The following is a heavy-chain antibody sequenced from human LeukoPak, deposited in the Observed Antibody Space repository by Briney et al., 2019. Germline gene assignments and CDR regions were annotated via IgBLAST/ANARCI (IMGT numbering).Heavy chain of an antibody. CDR2: VYTSGSP. V-gene: IGHV4-4*07. D-gene: IGHD1-7*01. J-gene: IGHJ4*02. CDR3: ARQGITGTTSYFDY. CDR1: GGSISSYY. Sequence: SETLSLTCTVSGGSISSYYWSWIRQPAGKGLEWIGRVYTSGSPNYNPSLESRVTMSVDTSKNQFSLKLSSVTAADTAVYYCARQGITGTTSYFDYWGQGTLVTVSS.